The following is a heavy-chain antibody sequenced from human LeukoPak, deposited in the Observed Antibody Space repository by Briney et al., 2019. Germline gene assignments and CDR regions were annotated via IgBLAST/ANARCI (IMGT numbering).Heavy chain of an antibody. CDR1: GGSISSYY. CDR2: IYYSGST. CDR3: AKDMGAWGVVVVPAAQYYFDY. Sequence: PSETLSLTCTVSGGSISSYYWSWIRQPPGKGLEWIGYIYYSGSTNYNPSLKSRVTISVDTSKNQFSLKLSSVTAADTAVYYCAKDMGAWGVVVVPAAQYYFDYWGQGTLVTVSS. J-gene: IGHJ4*02. D-gene: IGHD2-2*01. V-gene: IGHV4-59*01.